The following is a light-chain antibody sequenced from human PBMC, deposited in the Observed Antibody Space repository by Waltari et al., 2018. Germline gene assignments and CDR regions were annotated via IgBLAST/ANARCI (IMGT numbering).Light chain of an antibody. CDR2: WAS. CDR3: QQYYRSRT. CDR1: QSVLYNSNDKNY. V-gene: IGKV4-1*01. Sequence: QSVLYNSNDKNYLSWYQQKPGQPPKLLIYWASTRESGVPDRFSGSGSGTDFTLTISSLQAEDVAVYYCQQYYRSRTFGQGTKVEIK. J-gene: IGKJ1*01.